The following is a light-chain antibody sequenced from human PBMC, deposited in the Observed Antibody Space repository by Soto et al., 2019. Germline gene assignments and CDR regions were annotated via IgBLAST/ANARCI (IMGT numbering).Light chain of an antibody. V-gene: IGLV2-14*01. CDR1: TSDIGASNF. CDR3: SSYKTDDTVV. J-gene: IGLJ1*01. CDR2: EAT. Sequence: QSALTQPPSVSGSPGQSITVSCTGTTSDIGASNFVSWYQHLPGRAPKLIIFEATHRPSGVSDRFSGSKAGITASLTIYWLQADDEAEYFCSSYKTDDTVVFGTGTKLTVL.